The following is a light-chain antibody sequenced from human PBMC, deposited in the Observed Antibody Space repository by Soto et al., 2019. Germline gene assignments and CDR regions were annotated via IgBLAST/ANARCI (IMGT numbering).Light chain of an antibody. CDR1: SSDVGGYNY. Sequence: QSALAQPRSVSGSPGQSVTISCTGTSSDVGGYNYVSWYQQHPCKAPKLMIYDVRKRRSGVPDRLSGSKSGSTASLTISGLQAEDEADYFCCSYSGRYKLIFGGGTKLTVL. J-gene: IGLJ2*01. CDR3: CSYSGRYKLI. CDR2: DVR. V-gene: IGLV2-11*01.